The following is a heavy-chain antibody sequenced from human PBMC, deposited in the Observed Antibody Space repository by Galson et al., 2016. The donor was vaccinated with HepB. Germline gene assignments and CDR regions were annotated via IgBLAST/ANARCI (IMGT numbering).Heavy chain of an antibody. CDR3: AKDIARSNGWSRPGRNDY. CDR1: GFSFNNYG. D-gene: IGHD6-19*01. J-gene: IGHJ4*02. Sequence: SLRLSCAVSGFSFNNYGMIWVRQAPGKGLEWVSGISDTGIIHYADSVKGRFTISRDTSKNTLYLQMNSLRAEDTAVYYCAKDIARSNGWSRPGRNDYWGQGPLVSVSS. V-gene: IGHV3-23*01. CDR2: ISDTGII.